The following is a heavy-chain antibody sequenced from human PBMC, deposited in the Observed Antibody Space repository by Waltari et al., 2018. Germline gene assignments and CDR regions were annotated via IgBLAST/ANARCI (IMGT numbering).Heavy chain of an antibody. D-gene: IGHD1-26*01. V-gene: IGHV1-69*01. CDR2: VRPISGNV. Sequence: VQLLQSLAAVKKPGASVNVSCKASCATSTNHAISWVRQAPGQGLEWRGGVRPISGNVSPAQPVQGSGAFTVGGCRSRAYMGVGRLMAHDAPIYSCGRDLLAVGYYSPMDVWGNGITVSV. CDR3: GRDLLAVGYYSPMDV. J-gene: IGHJ6*03. CDR1: CATSTNHA.